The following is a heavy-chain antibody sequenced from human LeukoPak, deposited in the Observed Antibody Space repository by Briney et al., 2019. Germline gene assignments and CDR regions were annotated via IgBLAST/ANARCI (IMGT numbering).Heavy chain of an antibody. CDR3: ARDFDSSGAYFDY. Sequence: SQTLSLTCTVSGGSISSGGYYWSWIRQHPGKGLEWIGYIYYSGSTYYNPSLKSRVTISVDTSKNQFSLKLSSVTAADTTVYYCARDFDSSGAYFDYWGQGTLVTVSS. CDR1: GGSISSGGYY. J-gene: IGHJ4*02. V-gene: IGHV4-31*03. D-gene: IGHD3-22*01. CDR2: IYYSGST.